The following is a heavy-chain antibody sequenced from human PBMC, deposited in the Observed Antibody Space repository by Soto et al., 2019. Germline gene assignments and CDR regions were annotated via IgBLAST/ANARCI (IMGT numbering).Heavy chain of an antibody. Sequence: QVQLVQSGAEVKKPGSSVKVSCKASGGTFSSYAISWVRQAPGQGLEWMGGIIPIFGTANYAQKFQGRVTITAGESTSTAYMELSSLRSEDTAVYYCARVNYYDSSGYYGGVDYWGQGTLVTVSS. V-gene: IGHV1-69*01. CDR3: ARVNYYDSSGYYGGVDY. J-gene: IGHJ4*02. CDR2: IIPIFGTA. D-gene: IGHD3-22*01. CDR1: GGTFSSYA.